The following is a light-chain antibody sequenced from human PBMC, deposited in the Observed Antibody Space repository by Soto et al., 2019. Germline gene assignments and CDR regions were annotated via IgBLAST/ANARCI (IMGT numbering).Light chain of an antibody. V-gene: IGKV3-15*01. Sequence: ETVMTQSPPTLSVSPGESATLSCRASRSVNSNLAWYQQKVGQAPRVLIYGASTRATGIPARFSGSGSGTEFILTISSLQYEDFAFYYCLHYNTWPWTFGQGTKVESK. J-gene: IGKJ1*01. CDR1: RSVNSN. CDR3: LHYNTWPWT. CDR2: GAS.